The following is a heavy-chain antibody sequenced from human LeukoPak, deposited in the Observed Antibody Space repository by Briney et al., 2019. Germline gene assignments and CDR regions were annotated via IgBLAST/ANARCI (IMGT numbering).Heavy chain of an antibody. J-gene: IGHJ4*02. Sequence: GGSLRLSCVASGFTVSTNYMTWVRQAPEKGVEWVSVIYDIGSTYYADSVKGRFTISRDNSKNTLYLQMNSLRAEDTAVYYCARAIGYCSGGSCYTRLADYWGQGTLVTVSS. CDR3: ARAIGYCSGGSCYTRLADY. CDR1: GFTVSTNY. CDR2: IYDIGST. D-gene: IGHD2-15*01. V-gene: IGHV3-66*01.